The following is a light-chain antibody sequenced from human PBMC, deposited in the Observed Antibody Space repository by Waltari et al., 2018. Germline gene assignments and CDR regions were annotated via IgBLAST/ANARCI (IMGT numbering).Light chain of an antibody. Sequence: EIVLTQSPATLSLSPGERATLSCRASQSVSSYLAWYQKKPGQAPRLLIYDASNRATGIRARFSGSGSGTDFTLTISSLEPEDFAVYYCQQRSNWRITFGQGTRLEIK. CDR1: QSVSSY. V-gene: IGKV3-11*01. J-gene: IGKJ5*01. CDR3: QQRSNWRIT. CDR2: DAS.